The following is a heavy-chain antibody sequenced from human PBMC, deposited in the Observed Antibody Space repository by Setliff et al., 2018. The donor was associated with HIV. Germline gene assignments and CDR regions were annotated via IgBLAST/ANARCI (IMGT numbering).Heavy chain of an antibody. CDR1: GGSMNENH. V-gene: IGHV4-4*08. Sequence: SETLSLTCTVSGGSMNENHWSWIRQSPGKGLEWIAYIRTSGSTYFNPSFVSRVTISMDSSENQFSLKLRSLTAADTAVYFCARTGYAFDLWGPGTMVTVSS. J-gene: IGHJ3*01. CDR3: ARTGYAFDL. CDR2: IRTSGST.